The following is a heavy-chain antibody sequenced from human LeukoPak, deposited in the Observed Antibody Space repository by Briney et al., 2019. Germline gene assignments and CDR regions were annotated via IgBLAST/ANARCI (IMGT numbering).Heavy chain of an antibody. CDR3: ARHDGAGDYVSGY. CDR1: GGSISSYY. D-gene: IGHD4-17*01. CDR2: IYYSGST. Sequence: SETLSLTCTVSGGSISSYYWSWIRQPPGKGLEWIGYIYYSGSTNYNPSLKSRVTISVDTSKNQFSLKLSSVTAADTAVYYCARHDGAGDYVSGYWGQGTLVTVSS. V-gene: IGHV4-59*08. J-gene: IGHJ4*02.